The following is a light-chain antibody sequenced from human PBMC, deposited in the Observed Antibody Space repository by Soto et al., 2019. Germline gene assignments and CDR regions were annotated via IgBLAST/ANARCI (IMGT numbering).Light chain of an antibody. CDR1: SSNIGAGYD. Sequence: QSVVTQPPSVSGAPGQRVTISCTGSSSNIGAGYDVHWYQQLPGTAPKLLIYGNSNRPSGVPDRFSGSQSGTSASLAITGLQAEDEADYYCQSYDSSLSGSGFGGGTKLTVL. CDR2: GNS. J-gene: IGLJ3*02. CDR3: QSYDSSLSGSG. V-gene: IGLV1-40*01.